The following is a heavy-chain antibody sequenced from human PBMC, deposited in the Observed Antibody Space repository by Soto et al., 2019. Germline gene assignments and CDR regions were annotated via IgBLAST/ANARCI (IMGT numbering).Heavy chain of an antibody. J-gene: IGHJ4*02. Sequence: ASVKVSCKASGYTFTGYYMHWVRQAPGQGLEWMGWINPNSGGTNYAQKFQGWVTMTRDTSISTAYMELSRLRPDDTAVYYCARSTMITFGGAVPPFDYWGQGTLVTVSS. D-gene: IGHD3-16*01. CDR3: ARSTMITFGGAVPPFDY. V-gene: IGHV1-2*04. CDR2: INPNSGGT. CDR1: GYTFTGYY.